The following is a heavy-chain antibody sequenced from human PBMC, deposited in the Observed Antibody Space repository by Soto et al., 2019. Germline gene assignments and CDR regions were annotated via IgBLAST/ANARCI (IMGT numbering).Heavy chain of an antibody. D-gene: IGHD6-6*01. CDR2: INPSGGST. CDR3: ARSVPGNPTNDY. V-gene: IGHV1-46*01. J-gene: IGHJ4*02. CDR1: WYTFPHHY. Sequence: MEVSLQATWYTFPHHYIHWVLQAPGQGLEWMGIINPSGGSTSYAQKFQGRVTMTRDTSTSTVYMELSSLRSEDTAVYYCARSVPGNPTNDYWGQGTLVTVSS.